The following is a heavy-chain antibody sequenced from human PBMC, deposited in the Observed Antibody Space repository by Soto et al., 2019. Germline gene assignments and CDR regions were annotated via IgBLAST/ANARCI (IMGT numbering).Heavy chain of an antibody. CDR2: IYYNGFT. J-gene: IGHJ5*02. CDR1: GGSISTTSCY. Sequence: SETLSLTCSVSGGSISTTSCYWARIRQPPGKGLEWVGSIYYNGFTYYNPSLKSRLTISVDTSKHQFSLRLSSVTAADTALYYCARQDDFWSGYNSFDPWVQGTLVTVSS. V-gene: IGHV4-39*01. D-gene: IGHD3-3*01. CDR3: ARQDDFWSGYNSFDP.